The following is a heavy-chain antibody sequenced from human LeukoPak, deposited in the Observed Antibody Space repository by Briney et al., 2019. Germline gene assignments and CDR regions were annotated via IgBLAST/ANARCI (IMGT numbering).Heavy chain of an antibody. CDR2: IYSGGST. V-gene: IGHV3-66*01. J-gene: IGHJ3*02. CDR3: ARVRAGSTKAFDI. Sequence: GGSLRLSCAASGFTVSSNYMSWVRQAPGKGLEWVSVIYSGGSTYYADSVKGRFTISRDNSKNTLYLQMNSLRAEDTAVYYCARVRAGSTKAFDIWGQGTMVTVSS. D-gene: IGHD3-10*01. CDR1: GFTVSSNY.